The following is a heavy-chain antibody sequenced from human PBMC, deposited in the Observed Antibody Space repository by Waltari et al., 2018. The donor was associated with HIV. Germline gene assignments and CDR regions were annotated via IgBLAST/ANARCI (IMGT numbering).Heavy chain of an antibody. CDR1: GYNFASFD. V-gene: IGHV1-8*01. J-gene: IGHJ4*02. D-gene: IGHD3-3*01. CDR2: MSINSGNA. Sequence: QEQLVQSGAEVRKPGASVKVSCKASGYNFASFDINWVRRATGQGLEWMGWMSINSGNAGYGQRFKGRLTLTRDTSIDTAYMELNSLTPQDTADYYCVTSRPGAVFGDFWGQGTPVTVSS. CDR3: VTSRPGAVFGDF.